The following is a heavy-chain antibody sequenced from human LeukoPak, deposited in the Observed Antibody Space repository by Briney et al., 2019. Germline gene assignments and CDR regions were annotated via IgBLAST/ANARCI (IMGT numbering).Heavy chain of an antibody. CDR3: ARGLYDTSGYYYVDFDY. CDR1: GYTFTNYA. Sequence: ASVKVSCKGSGYTFTNYAIHWVRQAPGQRLEWMGWVNAVNGNTKYSQEFQGRVTITRDTSASIAYMELSSLRSEDMAVYYCARGLYDTSGYYYVDFDYWGQGTLVTVSS. V-gene: IGHV1-3*03. J-gene: IGHJ4*02. D-gene: IGHD3-22*01. CDR2: VNAVNGNT.